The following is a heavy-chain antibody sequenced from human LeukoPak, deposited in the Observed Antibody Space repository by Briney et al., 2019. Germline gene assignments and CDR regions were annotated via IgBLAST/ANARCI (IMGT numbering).Heavy chain of an antibody. Sequence: SETLSLTCTVSGGSISSYYWSWIRQPAGKGLEWIGRIYTSGSNNYNPSLKSRVTMSVDTSKNQFSLKLSSVTAADTAVYYCARGPPHLWTGTTRFDYWGQGTLVTVSS. CDR3: ARGPPHLWTGTTRFDY. J-gene: IGHJ4*02. CDR1: GGSISSYY. V-gene: IGHV4-4*07. D-gene: IGHD1-1*01. CDR2: IYTSGSN.